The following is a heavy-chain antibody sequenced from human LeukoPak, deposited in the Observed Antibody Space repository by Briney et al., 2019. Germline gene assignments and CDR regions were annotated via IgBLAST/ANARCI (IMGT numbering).Heavy chain of an antibody. CDR1: GYTLPELS. CDR3: ARDGTPIYSSGWVYMDV. D-gene: IGHD6-25*01. Sequence: ASVTVSCKVSGYTLPELSMHWVRQAPGKGLEWMGGFDPEDGETIYAQKFQGRVTMTEDTSTDTAYMELSSLRGEDTAVYYCARDGTPIYSSGWVYMDVWGKGTTVTISS. V-gene: IGHV1-24*01. CDR2: FDPEDGET. J-gene: IGHJ6*04.